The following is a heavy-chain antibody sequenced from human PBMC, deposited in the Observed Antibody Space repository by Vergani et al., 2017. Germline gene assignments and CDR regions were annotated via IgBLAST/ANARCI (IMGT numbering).Heavy chain of an antibody. CDR3: ARVHPGGSYSYYYYYMDV. CDR1: GFSFGDYA. Sequence: VQLVESGGGLVPPGRSLRLSCAASGFSFGDYAMTWVRQAPGKGLEWIGEINHSGSTNYNPSLKSRVTISVDTSKNQFSLKLSSVTAADTAVYYCARVHPGGSYSYYYYYMDVWGKGTTVTVSS. CDR2: INHSGST. V-gene: IGHV4-34*01. J-gene: IGHJ6*03. D-gene: IGHD1-26*01.